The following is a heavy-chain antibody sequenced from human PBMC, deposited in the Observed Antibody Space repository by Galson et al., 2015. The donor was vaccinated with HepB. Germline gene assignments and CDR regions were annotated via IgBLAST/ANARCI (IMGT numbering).Heavy chain of an antibody. CDR1: GYTFTSYA. CDR2: INAGNGNT. Sequence: QSGAEVKKPGESLKISCKASGYTFTSYAMHWVRQAPGQRLEWMGWINAGNGNTKYSQKFQGRVTITRDTSASTAYMELSSLRSEDTAVYYCARDLRYGSGSYYKTPHPFDYWGQGTLVTVSS. CDR3: ARDLRYGSGSYYKTPHPFDY. J-gene: IGHJ4*02. D-gene: IGHD3-10*01. V-gene: IGHV1-3*01.